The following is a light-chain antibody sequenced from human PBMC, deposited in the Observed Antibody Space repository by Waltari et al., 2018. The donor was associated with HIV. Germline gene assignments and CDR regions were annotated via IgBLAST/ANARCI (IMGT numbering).Light chain of an antibody. CDR1: SSAVGAYSY. V-gene: IGLV2-14*03. CDR2: EDS. Sequence: QSALTQPASASGSPGQSITISCTGTSSAVGAYSYVSWYQQYPGEAPKVMIYEDSHRPSGVSDRFSGSKSGNTASLTFSGLQAENEADYYCSSYTTSNSYVFGTGTKVTVL. J-gene: IGLJ1*01. CDR3: SSYTTSNSYV.